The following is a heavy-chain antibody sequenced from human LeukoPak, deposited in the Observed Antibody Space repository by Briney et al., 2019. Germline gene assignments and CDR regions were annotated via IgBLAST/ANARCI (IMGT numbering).Heavy chain of an antibody. CDR1: GFTFSSYG. J-gene: IGHJ4*02. CDR3: ARDWNSDSGLLDY. Sequence: PGRSLRLSCAASGFTFSSYGMHWVRQAPGKGLEWVAVIWYDGSNKYYADSVKGRFTISRDNSKNTLYLQMNSLRAEDTAVYYCARDWNSDSGLLDYWGQGTLVTVSS. CDR2: IWYDGSNK. V-gene: IGHV3-33*01. D-gene: IGHD1/OR15-1a*01.